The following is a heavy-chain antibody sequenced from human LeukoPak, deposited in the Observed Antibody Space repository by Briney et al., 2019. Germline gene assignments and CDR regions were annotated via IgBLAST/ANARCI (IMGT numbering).Heavy chain of an antibody. CDR1: GGSISSYY. J-gene: IGHJ4*02. CDR3: AVIAAAADY. Sequence: ETLSLTCTVSGGSISSYYWSWIRQPPGKGLEWIGYIYYSGSTNYNPSLKSRVTISVDTSKNQFSLKLSSVTAADTAVYYCAVIAAAADYWGQGTLVTVSS. CDR2: IYYSGST. V-gene: IGHV4-59*12. D-gene: IGHD6-13*01.